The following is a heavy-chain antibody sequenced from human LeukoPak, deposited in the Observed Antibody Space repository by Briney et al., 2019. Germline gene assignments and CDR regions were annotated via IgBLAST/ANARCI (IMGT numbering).Heavy chain of an antibody. J-gene: IGHJ4*02. V-gene: IGHV1-18*01. CDR3: ARGWREYQLLLFDY. CDR1: GYTFTSYG. CDR2: ISAYNGNT. D-gene: IGHD2-2*01. Sequence: ASVKVSCKASGYTFTSYGISWVRQAPGQGLEWMGWISAYNGNTNNAQKFQGRVTMTTDMSTSTLYMELRSLRSDDTAVYYCARGWREYQLLLFDYWGQGTLVTVSS.